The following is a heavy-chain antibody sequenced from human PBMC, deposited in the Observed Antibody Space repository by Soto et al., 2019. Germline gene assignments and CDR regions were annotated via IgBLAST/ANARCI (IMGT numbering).Heavy chain of an antibody. CDR1: GYTFIGYY. J-gene: IGHJ5*02. CDR3: GRDGVGATPLGWFDP. Sequence: GSVTVSCTASGYTFIGYYIHWVRQAPGQGLEWMGRINPRSGDTTYAQKFQGRLTMTRDTSISTAYMELSSLRSDDTAVYYCGRDGVGATPLGWFDPWGQGSLVTVSS. CDR2: INPRSGDT. V-gene: IGHV1-2*06. D-gene: IGHD1-26*01.